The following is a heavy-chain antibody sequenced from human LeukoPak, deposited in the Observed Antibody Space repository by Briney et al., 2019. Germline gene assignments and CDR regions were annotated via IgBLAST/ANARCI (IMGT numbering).Heavy chain of an antibody. D-gene: IGHD1-26*01. CDR3: ARGPQWEPFDY. V-gene: IGHV3-74*01. CDR1: GFTFSSYW. CDR2: INSDGSST. J-gene: IGHJ4*02. Sequence: ASLRHSCAASGFTFSSYWMHWVRLALGCGLLWVSRINSDGSSTSYADSVKGRFTISRDNARNTLYLQMNSLRAEDTAVYYCARGPQWEPFDYWGQGTLVTVSS.